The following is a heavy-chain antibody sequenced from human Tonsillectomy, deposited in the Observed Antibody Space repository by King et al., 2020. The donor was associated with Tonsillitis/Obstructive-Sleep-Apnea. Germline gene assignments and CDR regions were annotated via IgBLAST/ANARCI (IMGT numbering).Heavy chain of an antibody. CDR2: ISDSGGNT. J-gene: IGHJ4*02. Sequence: VQLVESGGGLVQPGGSLRLSCAASGFTFSSYAMSWVRQAPGKGLEWVSAISDSGGNTYYADSVKGRFTISRDTSKNTLYLQMNSLRAEDTAVYFCAKDGARISVVRGVISFYGDYFDYWGQGTLVTVSS. V-gene: IGHV3-23*04. CDR1: GFTFSSYA. D-gene: IGHD3-10*01. CDR3: AKDGARISVVRGVISFYGDYFDY.